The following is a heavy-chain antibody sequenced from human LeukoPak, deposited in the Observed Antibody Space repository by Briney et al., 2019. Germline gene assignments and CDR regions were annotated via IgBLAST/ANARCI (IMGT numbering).Heavy chain of an antibody. CDR1: GGSISSSSYY. Sequence: SETLSLTCTVSGGSISSSSYYWGWIRQPPGKGLEWIGSIYYSGSTYYNPSLKSRVTISVDTSKNQFSLKLSSVTAADTAVYYCARGVWDYYDSSGSLDYWGQGTLVTVSS. J-gene: IGHJ4*02. CDR3: ARGVWDYYDSSGSLDY. CDR2: IYYSGST. V-gene: IGHV4-39*01. D-gene: IGHD3-22*01.